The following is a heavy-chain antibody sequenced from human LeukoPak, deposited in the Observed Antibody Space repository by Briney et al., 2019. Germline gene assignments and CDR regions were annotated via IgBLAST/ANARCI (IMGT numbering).Heavy chain of an antibody. CDR3: AKDSRYCSSTGCYAEFDD. J-gene: IGHJ4*02. CDR1: GFTFSSYA. CDR2: ISGSGGTT. V-gene: IGHV3-23*01. Sequence: GGSLRLSCAASGFTFSSYAMSWVRQAPGKGLEWVSAISGSGGTTYFADSVKGRFTISRDNSKNTLFLQMNSLRAEDTAVYYCAKDSRYCSSTGCYAEFDDCGQGTLVTVSS. D-gene: IGHD2-2*01.